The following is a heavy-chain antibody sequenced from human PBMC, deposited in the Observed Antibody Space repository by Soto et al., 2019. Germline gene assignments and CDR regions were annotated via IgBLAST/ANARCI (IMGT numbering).Heavy chain of an antibody. CDR1: GYILITYG. CDR2: ISPYNGNT. J-gene: IGHJ4*02. D-gene: IGHD3-10*01. Sequence: ASVKVSCKASGYILITYGISWVRQAPGQGLEWMGRISPYNGNTNYAQNLQGRVTMTTDTSTSTAYMELRSLRSDDTAVYYCVRDLDGSVRYYHDHWGPGTRVTVSS. V-gene: IGHV1-18*01. CDR3: VRDLDGSVRYYHDH.